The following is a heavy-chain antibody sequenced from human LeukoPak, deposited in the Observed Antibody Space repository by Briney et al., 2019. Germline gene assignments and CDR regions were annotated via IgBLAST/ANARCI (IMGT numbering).Heavy chain of an antibody. CDR3: ARRLQRHFDY. J-gene: IGHJ4*02. CDR1: GYRFNAYW. V-gene: IGHV5-10-1*01. D-gene: IGHD2-15*01. Sequence: GESLRISCKGSGYRFNAYWIAWVRQMPGKGLEWMGRIDPSDSYTNYSPSFQGHVTISVDKSISTAYLQWSSLKASDTAMYYCARRLQRHFDYWGQGTLVTVSS. CDR2: IDPSDSYT.